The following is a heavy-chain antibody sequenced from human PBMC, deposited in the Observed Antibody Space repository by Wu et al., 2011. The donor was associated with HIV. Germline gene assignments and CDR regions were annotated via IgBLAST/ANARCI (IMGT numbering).Heavy chain of an antibody. CDR1: GAIFKTYS. CDR3: ARGPEGGCSGGSCYSVYYYYGMDV. Sequence: QVQLVQSGAEVKKPGSSVKVSCKASGAIFKTYSITWVRQAPGQGLEWMGRIIPIFHTATYAQKFQGRVTITTDESTSTAYMELSSLRSEDTAVYYCARGPEGGCSGGSCYSVYYYYGMDVWGQGTTVTVSS. J-gene: IGHJ6*02. V-gene: IGHV1-69*18. D-gene: IGHD2-15*01. CDR2: IIPIFHTA.